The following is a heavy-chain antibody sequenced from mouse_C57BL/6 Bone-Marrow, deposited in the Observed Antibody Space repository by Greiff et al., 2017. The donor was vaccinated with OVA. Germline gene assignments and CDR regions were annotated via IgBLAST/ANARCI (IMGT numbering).Heavy chain of an antibody. D-gene: IGHD3-1*01. V-gene: IGHV1-26*01. CDR1: GYTFTDYY. Sequence: EVQLQQSGPELVKPGASVKISCKASGYTFTDYYMNWVKQSPGKSLEWIGDINPNNGGTSYNQKFKGKATLTVDKSSSTAYMELRSLTSEDSAVYYCARKGGAYYCDYGGQGTTLTASA. CDR2: INPNNGGT. J-gene: IGHJ2*01. CDR3: ARKGGAYYCDY.